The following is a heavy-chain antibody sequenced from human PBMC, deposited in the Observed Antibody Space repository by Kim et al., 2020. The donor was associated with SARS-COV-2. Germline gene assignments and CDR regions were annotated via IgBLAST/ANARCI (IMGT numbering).Heavy chain of an antibody. Sequence: GGSLRLSCAASGFTFSSYAMSWVRQAPGKGLEWVSAISGSGGSTYYADSVKGRFTISRDNSKNTLYLQMNSLRAEDTAVYYCAISHYYYGSGSERYYGMDVWGQGTTVTVSS. CDR2: ISGSGGST. V-gene: IGHV3-23*01. J-gene: IGHJ6*02. CDR3: AISHYYYGSGSERYYGMDV. D-gene: IGHD3-10*01. CDR1: GFTFSSYA.